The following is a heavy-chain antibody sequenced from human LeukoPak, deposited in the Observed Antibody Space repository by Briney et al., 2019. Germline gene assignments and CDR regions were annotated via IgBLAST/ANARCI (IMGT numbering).Heavy chain of an antibody. CDR3: ARETAVTGSYYFDY. V-gene: IGHV3-74*01. CDR2: INNDGTIT. D-gene: IGHD6-19*01. J-gene: IGHJ4*02. CDR1: GFTFGDYS. Sequence: GGSLRLSCTASGFTFGDYSMNWVRQAPGKGLAWVSRINNDGTITTYADSVKGRFTVSRDNAKNTLYLQMNSLRAEDTAVYYCARETAVTGSYYFDYWGQGSLVTVSS.